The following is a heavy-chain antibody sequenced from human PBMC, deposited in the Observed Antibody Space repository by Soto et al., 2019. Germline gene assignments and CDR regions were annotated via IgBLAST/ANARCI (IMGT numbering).Heavy chain of an antibody. CDR3: PTDSYIPITVVRFDF. V-gene: IGHV3-15*07. CDR2: IKSKIIGGTQ. CDR1: GFTFSNAW. J-gene: IGHJ4*02. Sequence: GSLRLSCAASGFTFSNAWMNWVRQVPGKGLEWVGRIKSKIIGGTQTYAPPVKGIFAFKRDNSKNRVFLQMTSLKTENTALYSDPTDSYIPITVVRFDFCGRETVVTVSS. D-gene: IGHD2-2*01.